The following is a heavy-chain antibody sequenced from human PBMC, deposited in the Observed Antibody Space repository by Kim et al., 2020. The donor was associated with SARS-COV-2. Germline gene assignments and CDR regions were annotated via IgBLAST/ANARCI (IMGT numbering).Heavy chain of an antibody. D-gene: IGHD5-12*01. V-gene: IGHV3-48*04. CDR1: GFTFSTYS. CDR2: ISSGSSTI. Sequence: GGSLRLSCAASGFTFSTYSMTWVRQAPGKGLEWVSYISSGSSTIYYADSVKGRFTISRDNAKNSLYLQMNSLRAEDTAVYYCALRYRGHDFDSWCQGTLVTFS. J-gene: IGHJ4*02. CDR3: ALRYRGHDFDS.